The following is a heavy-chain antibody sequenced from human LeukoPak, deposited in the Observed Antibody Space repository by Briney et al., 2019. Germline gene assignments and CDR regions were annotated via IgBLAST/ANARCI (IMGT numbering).Heavy chain of an antibody. J-gene: IGHJ4*02. Sequence: PGGSLRLSCSASGFTFADYSMRWVRQAPGEGLEWVSVINRNGGAIKYADSVKGRFIISRDNSKNSLYLQMNSLRTEDTALYYCTKEHSSGWPTIDYWGQGTLVTVSS. CDR2: INRNGGAI. CDR1: GFTFADYS. V-gene: IGHV3-43*01. D-gene: IGHD6-19*01. CDR3: TKEHSSGWPTIDY.